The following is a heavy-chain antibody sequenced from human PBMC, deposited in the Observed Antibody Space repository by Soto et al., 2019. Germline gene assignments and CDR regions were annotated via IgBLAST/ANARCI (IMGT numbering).Heavy chain of an antibody. J-gene: IGHJ1*01. CDR2: ISNDGSNK. D-gene: IGHD4-4*01. Sequence: QVQLVESGGGVVQPGRSLRLSCAASGLTFSSYGMHWVRQAPGRGLGWVAVISNDGSNKYYADSVKGRFTISRDNSKNTLYLQMNSLRAEDTAVYYCAKEDRVDDYSNFYSEYFQHWGQGTLVTVSS. CDR3: AKEDRVDDYSNFYSEYFQH. V-gene: IGHV3-30*18. CDR1: GLTFSSYG.